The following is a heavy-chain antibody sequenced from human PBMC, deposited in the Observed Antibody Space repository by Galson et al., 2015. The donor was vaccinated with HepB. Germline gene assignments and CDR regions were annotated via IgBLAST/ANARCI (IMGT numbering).Heavy chain of an antibody. CDR2: IIPIFGTA. D-gene: IGHD4-23*01. CDR1: GGTFSSYA. CDR3: ARDDYGGNSGHY. J-gene: IGHJ4*02. Sequence: SCKASGGTFSSYAISWVRQAPGQGLEWMGGIIPIFGTANYAQKFQGRVTITADKSTSTAYMELSSLRSEDTAVYYCARDDYGGNSGHYWGQGTLVTVSS. V-gene: IGHV1-69*06.